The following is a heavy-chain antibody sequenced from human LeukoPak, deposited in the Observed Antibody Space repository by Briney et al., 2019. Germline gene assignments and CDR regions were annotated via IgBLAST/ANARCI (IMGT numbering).Heavy chain of an antibody. CDR1: GYTFSGYY. D-gene: IGHD3-22*01. CDR3: ARKYYYDTSGYYAIDY. J-gene: IGHJ4*02. Sequence: GASVKVSCKASGYTFSGYYMHWVRQAPGQGLEWMGRINPNSGGTNYAQKFQGRVAMTRDTSISTAYMELSRLNSDDTAVYYCARKYYYDTSGYYAIDYWGQGTLVTVS. V-gene: IGHV1-2*06. CDR2: INPNSGGT.